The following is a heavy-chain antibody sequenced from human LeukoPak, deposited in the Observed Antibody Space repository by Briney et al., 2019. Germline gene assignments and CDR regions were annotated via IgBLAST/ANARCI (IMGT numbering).Heavy chain of an antibody. D-gene: IGHD6-19*01. J-gene: IGHJ4*02. Sequence: PSETLSLTCTVSGGSISSYYWSWIRQPAGKGLEWIGRIYTSGSTNYNPSLKSRVTISVDTSKNQFSLKLSSVTAADTAVYYCARGWRIAVAGPNHTLDYWGQGTLVTVSS. CDR1: GGSISSYY. V-gene: IGHV4-4*07. CDR2: IYTSGST. CDR3: ARGWRIAVAGPNHTLDY.